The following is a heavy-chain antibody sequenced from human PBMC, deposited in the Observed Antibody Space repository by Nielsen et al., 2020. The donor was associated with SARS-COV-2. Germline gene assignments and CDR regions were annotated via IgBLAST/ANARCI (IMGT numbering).Heavy chain of an antibody. CDR1: GYTFISFG. V-gene: IGHV1-69*13. CDR3: ARLANPLLVYYMDV. Sequence: SVKVSCKASGYTFISFGVSWVRQAPGQGLEWMGGIIPIFGTANYAQKFQGRVTITADESTSTAYMELSSLRSEDTAVYYCARLANPLLVYYMDVWGKGTTVTVSS. D-gene: IGHD2-15*01. J-gene: IGHJ6*03. CDR2: IIPIFGTA.